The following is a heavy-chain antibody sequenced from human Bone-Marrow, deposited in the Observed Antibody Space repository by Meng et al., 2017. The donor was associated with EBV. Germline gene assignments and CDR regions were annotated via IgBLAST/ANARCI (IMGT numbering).Heavy chain of an antibody. D-gene: IGHD1-26*01. CDR3: ASTSGNLIYSDY. CDR2: IYYNGNT. J-gene: IGHJ4*02. Sequence: GQLQAPGPGLVKPSATRSLTCPVSGAHVSSVSYYWNWIRQPTGKGLEWIGYIYYNGNTNYNPSLKSRVTISVDTSKNQFSLKLSSVTAADTAVYYCASTSGNLIYSDYWGQGTLVTVSS. CDR1: GAHVSSVSYY. V-gene: IGHV4-61*01.